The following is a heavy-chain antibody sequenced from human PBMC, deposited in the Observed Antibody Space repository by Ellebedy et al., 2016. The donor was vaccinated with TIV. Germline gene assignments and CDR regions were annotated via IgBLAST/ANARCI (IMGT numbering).Heavy chain of an antibody. CDR1: GFTFSSYS. J-gene: IGHJ4*02. V-gene: IGHV3-21*01. CDR3: ARVRYGGYVAY. CDR2: ISSSSSYI. D-gene: IGHD1-26*01. Sequence: GGSLRLSXAASGFTFSSYSMNWVRQAPGKGLEWVSSISSSSSYIYYADSVKGRFTISRDNAKNSLYPQMNSLRAEDTAVYYCARVRYGGYVAYWGQGTLVTVSS.